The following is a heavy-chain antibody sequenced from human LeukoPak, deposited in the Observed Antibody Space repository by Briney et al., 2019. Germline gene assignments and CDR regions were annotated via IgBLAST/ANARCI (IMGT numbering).Heavy chain of an antibody. J-gene: IGHJ4*02. CDR3: AGGNILSGYCFDF. V-gene: IGHV4-34*01. D-gene: IGHD3-9*01. CDR1: GGSITGYY. Sequence: PSETLSLTCAVYGGSITGYYWSWIRQPPGKGLEWVGEIHYTGATSYNPSLKSRATISIDTSKNQVSLKLSSVTAADTAVYYCAGGNILSGYCFDFWGQGALVTVSS. CDR2: IHYTGAT.